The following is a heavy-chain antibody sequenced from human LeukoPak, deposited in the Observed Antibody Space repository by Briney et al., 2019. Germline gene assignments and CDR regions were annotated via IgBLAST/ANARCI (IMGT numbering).Heavy chain of an antibody. CDR1: GFTFSSYA. CDR3: ARSYSNHLFGMDV. Sequence: GGSLRLSCAASGFTFSSYAMSWVRQAPGKGLEWVSVIYSGGNRYYADSVKGRVAISRDNPKNTVFLQMNSVRAEDTAVYYCARSYSNHLFGMDVWGQGTTVTVSS. V-gene: IGHV3-66*01. J-gene: IGHJ6*02. CDR2: IYSGGNR. D-gene: IGHD4-11*01.